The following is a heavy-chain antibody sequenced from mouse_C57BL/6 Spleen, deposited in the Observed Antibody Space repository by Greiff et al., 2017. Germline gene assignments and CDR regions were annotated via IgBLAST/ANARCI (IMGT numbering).Heavy chain of an antibody. Sequence: QVQLQQPGAELVRPGSSVKLSCKASGYTFTSYWMHWVKQRPIQGLEWIGNIDPSDSETHYNQKFKDKATLTVDKSSSTAYMQLSSLTSEDSAVYYCAREGITTGSWFAYWGQGTLVTVSA. J-gene: IGHJ3*01. CDR3: AREGITTGSWFAY. CDR2: IDPSDSET. CDR1: GYTFTSYW. D-gene: IGHD1-1*01. V-gene: IGHV1-52*01.